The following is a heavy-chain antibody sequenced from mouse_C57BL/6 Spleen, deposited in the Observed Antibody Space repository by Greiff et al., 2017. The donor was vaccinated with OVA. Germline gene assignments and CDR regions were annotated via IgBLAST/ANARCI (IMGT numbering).Heavy chain of an antibody. CDR2: IYPGSGST. CDR3: AIITTVVATGDYFDY. J-gene: IGHJ2*01. CDR1: GYTFTSYW. D-gene: IGHD1-1*01. Sequence: VQLQQPGAELVKPGASVKMSCKASGYTFTSYWITWVKQRPGQGLEWIGDIYPGSGSTNYNEKFKSKATLTVDTSSSTAYMQLSSLTSEDTAVYYCAIITTVVATGDYFDYWGQGTTLTVSS. V-gene: IGHV1-55*01.